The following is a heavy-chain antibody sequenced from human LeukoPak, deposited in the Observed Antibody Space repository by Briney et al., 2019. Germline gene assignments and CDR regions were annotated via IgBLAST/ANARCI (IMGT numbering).Heavy chain of an antibody. CDR2: IYYTGST. CDR1: GGSISTYY. CDR3: ARVSSWYGTYYFDY. V-gene: IGHV4-59*01. J-gene: IGHJ4*02. Sequence: NHSETLSLTCTVSGGSISTYYWSWIRQPPGKGLGWIGYIYYTGSTTYNPSLMSRVTILVDTSKNQLSLKLTSVTAADAAVYYCARVSSWYGTYYFDYWGQGTLVTVSS. D-gene: IGHD6-13*01.